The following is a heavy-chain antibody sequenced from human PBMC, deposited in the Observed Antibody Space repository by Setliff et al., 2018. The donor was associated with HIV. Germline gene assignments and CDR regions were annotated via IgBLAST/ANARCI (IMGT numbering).Heavy chain of an antibody. CDR2: IIPIFGTA. CDR1: GGTFSSGTFSSYA. V-gene: IGHV1-69*13. Sequence: SVKVSCKASGGTFSSGTFSSYAIGWVRQAPGQGLEWMGGIIPIFGTANYAQKFQGRVTITADESTTTAYMELTSLRFEDTAVYYCARVGEMATIGYSYYYMDVWGKGTTVTVSS. CDR3: ARVGEMATIGYSYYYMDV. J-gene: IGHJ6*03. D-gene: IGHD5-12*01.